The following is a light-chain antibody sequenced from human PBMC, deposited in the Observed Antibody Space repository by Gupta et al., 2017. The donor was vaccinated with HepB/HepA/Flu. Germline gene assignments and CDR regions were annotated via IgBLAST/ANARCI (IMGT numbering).Light chain of an antibody. CDR3: QQSYSTPFT. V-gene: IGKV1-39*01. CDR1: QTISNY. J-gene: IGKJ3*01. CDR2: ATS. Sequence: DIEMTQSPSSLSPSVGDRVTITCRAGQTISNYLNWYQQRPGEAPKLLIFATSTLQNWVPSRFIGSGSGTDFTLTISSLQPEDSATYYCQQSYSTPFTFGPGTKVDVK.